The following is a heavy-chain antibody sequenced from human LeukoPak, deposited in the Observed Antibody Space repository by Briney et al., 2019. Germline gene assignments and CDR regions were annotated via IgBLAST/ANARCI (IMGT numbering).Heavy chain of an antibody. Sequence: PGTSLRLSCAASGFTFTSSGMHWVRQAPGKGLEWVALITYDGYYKHYSDSVKGRFTISRDNSKNTLYLQMNSLRAEDTALYYCARNGRRTTVTSDFWGQGTLVTVSS. CDR3: ARNGRRTTVTSDF. D-gene: IGHD4-17*01. CDR2: ITYDGYYK. CDR1: GFTFTSSG. V-gene: IGHV3-30*03. J-gene: IGHJ4*02.